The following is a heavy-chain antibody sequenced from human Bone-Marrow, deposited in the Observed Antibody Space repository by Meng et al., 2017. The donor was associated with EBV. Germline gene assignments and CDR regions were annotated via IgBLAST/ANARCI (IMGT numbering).Heavy chain of an antibody. V-gene: IGHV4-34*01. CDR2: INHSGST. CDR1: GGSFSGYY. J-gene: IGHJ5*02. CDR3: ARRQGYSSSWSTLGRFNWFDP. Sequence: VQLEQWRAALLEPSETLSLTCAVYGGSFSGYYLSWIRQPPGKGLEWIGQINHSGSTNYNPSLKSRVTISVDTSKNQFSLKLSSVTAADTAVYYCARRQGYSSSWSTLGRFNWFDPWGQGTLVTVSS. D-gene: IGHD6-13*01.